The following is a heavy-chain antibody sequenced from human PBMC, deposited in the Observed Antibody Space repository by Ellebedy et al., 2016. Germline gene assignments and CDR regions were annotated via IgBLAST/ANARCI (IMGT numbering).Heavy chain of an antibody. V-gene: IGHV4-4*07. CDR1: GGPISSYY. J-gene: IGHJ5*02. Sequence: GSLRLXCTVSGGPISSYYWSWIRQPAGKGLEWIGRIYTSGSTNYNPSLKSRVTMSVGTSKNQFSLKLSSVTAADTAVYYCARAGPGSGSRFDPWGQGTLVTVSS. CDR2: IYTSGST. D-gene: IGHD3-10*01. CDR3: ARAGPGSGSRFDP.